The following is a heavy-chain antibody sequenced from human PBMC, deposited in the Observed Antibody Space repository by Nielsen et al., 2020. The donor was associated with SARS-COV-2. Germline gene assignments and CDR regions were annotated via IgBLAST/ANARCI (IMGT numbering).Heavy chain of an antibody. Sequence: PCNVSGCFIHRYFWNWIRQTPGEGMGWIGYIYYSGSTNYNPSLKSRVTISVDTSKNQFSLKLSSVTAADTAVYYCARDHHDYVWGSYRYSTRYGMDVWGQGTTVTVSS. CDR1: GCFIHRYF. CDR3: ARDHHDYVWGSYRYSTRYGMDV. D-gene: IGHD3-16*02. CDR2: IYYSGST. J-gene: IGHJ6*02. V-gene: IGHV4-59*13.